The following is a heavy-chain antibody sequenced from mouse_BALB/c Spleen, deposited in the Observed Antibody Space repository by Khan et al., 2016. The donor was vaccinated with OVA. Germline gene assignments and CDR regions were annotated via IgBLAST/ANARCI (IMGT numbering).Heavy chain of an antibody. Sequence: VQLQESGAELVRPGASVTLSCKASGYTFTDYEMHWVKQTPVHGLEWIGAIDPETGCTAYNQKFKGKATLTADKSSSTAYMELRSLTSEDSAVYYCTRYDYDWYFDVWGAGTTVTVSS. V-gene: IGHV1-15*01. CDR1: GYTFTDYE. CDR2: IDPETGCT. CDR3: TRYDYDWYFDV. J-gene: IGHJ1*01. D-gene: IGHD2-4*01.